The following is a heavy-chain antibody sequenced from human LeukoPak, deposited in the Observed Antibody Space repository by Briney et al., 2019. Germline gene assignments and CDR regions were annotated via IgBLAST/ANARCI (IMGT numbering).Heavy chain of an antibody. CDR2: ISAYSGNT. D-gene: IGHD2-2*01. CDR1: GYTFTSYD. J-gene: IGHJ3*02. V-gene: IGHV1-18*01. CDR3: ARGVPEAFVGPAFDI. Sequence: PGASVKVSCKASGYTFTSYDINWVRQAPGQGLEWMGWISAYSGNTNYAQMLQGRVTMTKETSTSTAYMELRSMSSDDTAVYYSARGVPEAFVGPAFDIWGQGTMVTVSS.